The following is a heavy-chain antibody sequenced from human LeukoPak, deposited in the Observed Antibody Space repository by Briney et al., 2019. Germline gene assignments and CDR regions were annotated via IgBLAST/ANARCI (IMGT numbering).Heavy chain of an antibody. J-gene: IGHJ4*02. D-gene: IGHD2-2*01. CDR1: GFTFSDYY. Sequence: PGGSLRLSCAASGFTFSDYYMSWIRQAPGKGLEGVSYISSSGSTIYYADSVKGRFTISRDNAKTSLSLQMNSLRAEDTAVYYCARVRDCSSTSCYGSYFDYWGQGTLVTVSS. V-gene: IGHV3-11*04. CDR2: ISSSGSTI. CDR3: ARVRDCSSTSCYGSYFDY.